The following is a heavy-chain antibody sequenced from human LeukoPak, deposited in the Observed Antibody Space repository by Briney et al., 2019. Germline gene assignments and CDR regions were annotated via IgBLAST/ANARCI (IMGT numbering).Heavy chain of an antibody. CDR1: GFTFSSYW. J-gene: IGHJ4*02. D-gene: IGHD2-15*01. CDR3: AGTPGYCSGGSCYSPLY. Sequence: HAGGSLRLSCAASGFTFSSYWMSWVRQAPGKGLEWVANIKQDGSEKYYVDSVKGRFTISRDNAKNSLYLQMSSLRAEDTAVYYCAGTPGYCSGGSCYSPLYWGQGTLVTVSS. V-gene: IGHV3-7*01. CDR2: IKQDGSEK.